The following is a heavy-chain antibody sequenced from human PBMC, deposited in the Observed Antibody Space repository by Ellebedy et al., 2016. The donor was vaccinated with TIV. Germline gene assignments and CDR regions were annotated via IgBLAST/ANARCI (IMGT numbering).Heavy chain of an antibody. D-gene: IGHD5-18*01. V-gene: IGHV1-46*01. CDR1: GYTFTDYY. CDR2: INPSASST. CDR3: ARHRDTALSF. J-gene: IGHJ4*02. Sequence: AASVKVSCKASGYTFTDYYIHWVRQAPGQGLEWMGIINPSASSTSYAQKFQDRVIMNWDKSTSTVYLELSSLRSEDTAIYYCARHRDTALSFWGQGTLVTVSS.